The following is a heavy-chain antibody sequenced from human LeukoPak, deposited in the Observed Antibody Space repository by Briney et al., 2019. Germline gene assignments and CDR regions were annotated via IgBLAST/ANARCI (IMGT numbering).Heavy chain of an antibody. D-gene: IGHD2-15*01. CDR1: GGSFSGYY. V-gene: IGHV4-34*01. CDR3: ASFTRNVVVGPVGRSGHNWFDP. CDR2: INHSGST. J-gene: IGHJ5*02. Sequence: PSETLSLTCAVYGGSFSGYYWSWIRQPPGKGLEWIGEINHSGSTNYNPSLKSRVTISVDTSKNQFSLKLSSVTAADTAVYYCASFTRNVVVGPVGRSGHNWFDPWGQGTLVTVSS.